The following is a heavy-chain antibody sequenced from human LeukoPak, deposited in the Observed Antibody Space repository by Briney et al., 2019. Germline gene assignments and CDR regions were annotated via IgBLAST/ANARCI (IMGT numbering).Heavy chain of an antibody. D-gene: IGHD6-19*01. CDR1: GGSISSGSYY. Sequence: PSETLSLTCTVSGGSISSGSYYWSWIRQPAGKGLEWIGRIYTSGSTNYNPSLKSRVTISVDTSKNQFSLKLSSVTAADTAVYYCARGGAVAGGAFDYWGQGTLVTVSS. CDR3: ARGGAVAGGAFDY. J-gene: IGHJ4*02. V-gene: IGHV4-61*02. CDR2: IYTSGST.